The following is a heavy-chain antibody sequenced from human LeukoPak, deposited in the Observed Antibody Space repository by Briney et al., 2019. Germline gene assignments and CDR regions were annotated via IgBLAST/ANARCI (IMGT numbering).Heavy chain of an antibody. D-gene: IGHD2-15*01. Sequence: GGSLRLSCAASGFTFDDYGMNWVRQVPGKGLEWVSGINWNGGSTGYADSVKGRFTISRDNAKNSLYLQMNSLRAEDTAVYYRAREGYCSGGNCDRGLDYWGQGTLVTVSS. V-gene: IGHV3-20*04. J-gene: IGHJ4*02. CDR2: INWNGGST. CDR1: GFTFDDYG. CDR3: AREGYCSGGNCDRGLDY.